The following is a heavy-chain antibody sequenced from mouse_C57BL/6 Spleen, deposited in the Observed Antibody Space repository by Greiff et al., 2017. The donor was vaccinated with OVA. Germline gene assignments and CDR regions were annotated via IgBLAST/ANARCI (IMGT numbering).Heavy chain of an antibody. V-gene: IGHV1-80*01. CDR1: GYAFRSYW. Sequence: QVQLQQSGAELVKPGASVKISCKASGYAFRSYWMNWVKQRPGKGLEWIGQIYPGDGDTNYNAKFKGKATLTAAKSSSTAYMQLSSLTSEASAVEVSARAGDCGGGFAYWGQGTLVTVSA. CDR2: IYPGDGDT. J-gene: IGHJ3*01. CDR3: ARAGDCGGGFAY.